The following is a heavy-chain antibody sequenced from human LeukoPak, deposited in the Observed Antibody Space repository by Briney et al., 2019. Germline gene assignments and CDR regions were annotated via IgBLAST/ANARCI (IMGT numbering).Heavy chain of an antibody. J-gene: IGHJ4*02. V-gene: IGHV3-21*01. CDR3: ARETYYETSGLDF. Sequence: GGSVRLSCEASGFSFTSHAMNWVPQAPGKGLEWVSSITSSSSYRAYADSVKGRFITSRDNAENSLYLQMNSLKAEDTAVYYCARETYYETSGLDFWGQGTLVTVSS. CDR1: GFSFTSHA. D-gene: IGHD3-22*01. CDR2: ITSSSSYR.